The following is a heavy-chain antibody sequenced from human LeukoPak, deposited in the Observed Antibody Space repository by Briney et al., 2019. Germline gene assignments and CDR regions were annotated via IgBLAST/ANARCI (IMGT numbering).Heavy chain of an antibody. V-gene: IGHV4-4*07. D-gene: IGHD3-16*02. Sequence: PSETLSLTCTVSGGSISSYYWSWIRQPAGKGLEWIGRIYTSGSTNYNPSLKSRVTMSVDTSKNQFSLKLSSVTAADTAVYYCARAGSYYDYVWGSYRPNNWFDPWGQGTLVTVSS. J-gene: IGHJ5*02. CDR2: IYTSGST. CDR3: ARAGSYYDYVWGSYRPNNWFDP. CDR1: GGSISSYY.